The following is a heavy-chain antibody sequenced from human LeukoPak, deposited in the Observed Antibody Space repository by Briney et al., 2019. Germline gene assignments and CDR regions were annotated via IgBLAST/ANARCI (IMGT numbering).Heavy chain of an antibody. V-gene: IGHV3-30*02. D-gene: IGHD6-6*01. Sequence: GGSLRLSCAASGFTFISYGMYWVRQAPGKGLESVAFIRYDGSNKYYADSVKGRFTVSRDNSKNTLYLQMNSLRAEDTAVYYCAGSSSGVDGYVDVWGKGTTVTVSS. CDR1: GFTFISYG. J-gene: IGHJ6*03. CDR2: IRYDGSNK. CDR3: AGSSSGVDGYVDV.